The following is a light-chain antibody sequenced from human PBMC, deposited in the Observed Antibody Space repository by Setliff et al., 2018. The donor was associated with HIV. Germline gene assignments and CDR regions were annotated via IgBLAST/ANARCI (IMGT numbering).Light chain of an antibody. V-gene: IGLV2-14*01. CDR3: SSYTSSSTRV. CDR2: EVS. Sequence: LTQPASVSGSPGQSITISCTGTWSDLGGYNYVSWYQQHPGKAPKLMIYEVSNRPSGVSNRFSGSKSGNTASLTISGLQAEDEADYFCSSYTSSSTRVFGTGTKVTVL. CDR1: WSDLGGYNY. J-gene: IGLJ1*01.